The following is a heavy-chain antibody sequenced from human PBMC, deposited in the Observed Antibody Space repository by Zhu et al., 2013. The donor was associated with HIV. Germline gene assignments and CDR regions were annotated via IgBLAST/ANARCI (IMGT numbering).Heavy chain of an antibody. J-gene: IGHJ4*02. CDR1: GYTFTDYY. V-gene: IGHV1-2*02. CDR2: INPDSGGT. Sequence: QVQLVQSGAEVKKPGAPVKVSCKASGYTFTDYYMHWVRQAPGQGLEWMGWINPDSGGTNYAQKFQGRVTVTTGTFTRTAYMELRNLICDDTAVYFCARGPKTYYFDYWGLGNPGLRL. CDR3: ARGPKTYYFDY.